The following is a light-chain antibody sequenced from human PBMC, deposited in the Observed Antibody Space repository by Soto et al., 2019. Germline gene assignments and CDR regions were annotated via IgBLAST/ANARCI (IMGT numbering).Light chain of an antibody. V-gene: IGLV2-14*01. Sequence: QSVLTQPASVSGSPGQSITISCTGTSSDVGAYNSVSWYQQHPGKAPKFMIYEVSKRPSGVSNRFSGSKSGNTASLTISGLQAEDEADYYCSSYTSSITYVFGTGTKLTVL. CDR1: SSDVGAYNS. CDR2: EVS. CDR3: SSYTSSITYV. J-gene: IGLJ1*01.